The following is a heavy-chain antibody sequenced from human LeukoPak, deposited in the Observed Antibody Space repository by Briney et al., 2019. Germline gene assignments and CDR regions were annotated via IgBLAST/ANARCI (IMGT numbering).Heavy chain of an antibody. CDR2: ISSSGRTK. D-gene: IGHD1-26*01. Sequence: GGSLRLSCAASGFTFSSYEMNWVRQAPGKGLEWVSYISSSGRTKYYADSVKGRFTISRDNAKNSLYLQMNSLRAEDTAVYYCARGKWEPLDYWGQGTLVTVAS. V-gene: IGHV3-48*03. J-gene: IGHJ4*02. CDR3: ARGKWEPLDY. CDR1: GFTFSSYE.